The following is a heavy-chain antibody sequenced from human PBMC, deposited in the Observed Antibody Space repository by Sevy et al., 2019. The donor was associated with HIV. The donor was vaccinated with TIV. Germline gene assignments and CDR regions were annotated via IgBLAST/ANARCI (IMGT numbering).Heavy chain of an antibody. CDR1: GGSISSYY. V-gene: IGHV4-4*07. D-gene: IGHD6-13*01. Sequence: SETLSLTCTVSGGSISSYYWSWIRQPAGKGLEWIGRIYTSGSTNYNPSLKSRVTMSVDTSKNQFSLKLSSVTAAATAVYYCARDGAAAGLLYYYYYYMDVWGKGTTVTVSS. CDR3: ARDGAAAGLLYYYYYYMDV. J-gene: IGHJ6*03. CDR2: IYTSGST.